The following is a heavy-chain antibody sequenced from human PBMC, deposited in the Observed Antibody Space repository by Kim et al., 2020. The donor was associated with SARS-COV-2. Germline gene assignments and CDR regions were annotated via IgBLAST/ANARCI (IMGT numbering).Heavy chain of an antibody. D-gene: IGHD6-13*01. CDR1: GYTFTSYY. CDR2: INPSGGST. J-gene: IGHJ6*02. V-gene: IGHV1-46*01. CDR3: ARDLGQQLVLGYYYYYYGMDV. Sequence: ASVKVSCKASGYTFTSYYMHWVRQAPGQGLEWMGIINPSGGSTSYAQKFQGRVTMTRDKSTSTVYMELSSLRSEDTAVYYCARDLGQQLVLGYYYYYYGMDVWGQGTTVTVSS.